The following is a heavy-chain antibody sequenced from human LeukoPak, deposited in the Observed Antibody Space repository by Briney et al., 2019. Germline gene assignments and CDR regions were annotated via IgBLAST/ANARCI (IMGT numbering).Heavy chain of an antibody. CDR2: IKYDGSEQ. J-gene: IGHJ1*01. CDR1: GFTFSNYW. Sequence: GGSLRLSCAASGFTFSNYWMTWVRQAPGKGLEWVANIKYDGSEQYSVDSVKGRFTISRDNAKSSLYLHMNILRAEDTAVYYCATGYSSGWYFYFQHWGQGSLVSVSS. V-gene: IGHV3-7*01. CDR3: ATGYSSGWYFYFQH. D-gene: IGHD6-19*01.